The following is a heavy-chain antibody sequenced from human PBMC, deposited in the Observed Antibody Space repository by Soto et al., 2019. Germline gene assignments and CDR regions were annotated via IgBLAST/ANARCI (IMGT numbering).Heavy chain of an antibody. V-gene: IGHV3-30-3*01. D-gene: IGHD3-22*01. Sequence: PGGSLRLSCAASGFTFSSYAMHWVRQAPGKGLEWVAVISYDVSNKYYADSVKGRFTISRDNSKNTLYLQMNSLRAEDTAVYYCARDRRENYYDSSGYYYYYYYGMDVSGQGTTVTVSS. CDR2: ISYDVSNK. CDR1: GFTFSSYA. J-gene: IGHJ6*02. CDR3: ARDRRENYYDSSGYYYYYYYGMDV.